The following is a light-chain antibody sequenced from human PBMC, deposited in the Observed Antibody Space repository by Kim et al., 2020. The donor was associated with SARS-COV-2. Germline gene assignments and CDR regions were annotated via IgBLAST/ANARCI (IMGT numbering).Light chain of an antibody. CDR3: QQRNSWPPAVT. CDR1: QNIDTY. Sequence: PGERATRSCRASQNIDTYLAWYQQRPGQAPRLLVYDASNRATGVPDRFSGSGSGTDFTLTISSIEPEDFSIYYCQQRNSWPPAVTFGGGTKVDIK. CDR2: DAS. V-gene: IGKV3-11*01. J-gene: IGKJ4*01.